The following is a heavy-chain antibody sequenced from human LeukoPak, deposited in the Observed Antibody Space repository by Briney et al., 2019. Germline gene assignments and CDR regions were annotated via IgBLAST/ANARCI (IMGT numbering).Heavy chain of an antibody. CDR2: IYYSGST. CDR1: GLTFSGYW. J-gene: IGHJ6*03. Sequence: SETLSLTCAASGLTFSGYWRSWVRLPPGKGLEWLGYIYYSGSTNYNPSLKSRVTISVDTSKNHFSLKLSSVTAADTAVYYCARAALSRYSSRYYMDVWGKGTTVTVSS. CDR3: ARAALSRYSSRYYMDV. D-gene: IGHD6-13*01. V-gene: IGHV4-59*01.